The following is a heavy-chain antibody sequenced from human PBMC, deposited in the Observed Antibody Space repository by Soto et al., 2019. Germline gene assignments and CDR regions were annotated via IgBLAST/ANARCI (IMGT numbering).Heavy chain of an antibody. CDR1: GYTFTSYG. D-gene: IGHD1-1*01. V-gene: IGHV1-18*01. CDR3: ARAKLPPTYVSFGWNSRGYGMDV. CDR2: ISAYNGNT. Sequence: GASVKVSCKASGYTFTSYGISWVRQAPGQGLEWMGWISAYNGNTNYAQKLQGRVTMTTDTSTSTAYMELRSLRSDDTAVYYCARAKLPPTYVSFGWNSRGYGMDVWAKGPRSPSP. J-gene: IGHJ6*02.